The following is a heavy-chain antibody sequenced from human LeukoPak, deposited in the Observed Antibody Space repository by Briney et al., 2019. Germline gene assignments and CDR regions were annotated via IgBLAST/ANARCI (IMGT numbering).Heavy chain of an antibody. CDR1: GCSITGYH. CDR2: IYSSGST. Sequence: SETLSLTCTVSGCSITGYHWSWIRRPPGKGLEWIGYIYSSGSTEYKPSLKSRATISADTSKNQFSLKLTSVTAADTAIYYCARRNDFDIWGQGTMVTVSS. CDR3: ARRNDFDI. J-gene: IGHJ3*02. V-gene: IGHV4-4*08.